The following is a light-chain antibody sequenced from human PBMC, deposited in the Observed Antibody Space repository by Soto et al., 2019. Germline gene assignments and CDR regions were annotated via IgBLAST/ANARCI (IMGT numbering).Light chain of an antibody. V-gene: IGKV3-20*01. CDR1: QSVSSTY. CDR2: GAS. J-gene: IGKJ1*01. Sequence: EIVLTQSPGTLSLSPGERATLSCRASQSVSSTYLAWYQQKPGQPPRLLIFGASSRATGIPDRFSGSGSGTDFTLTISRLEPEDFAVYYCQHYGSSRWTFGQGTRVDI. CDR3: QHYGSSRWT.